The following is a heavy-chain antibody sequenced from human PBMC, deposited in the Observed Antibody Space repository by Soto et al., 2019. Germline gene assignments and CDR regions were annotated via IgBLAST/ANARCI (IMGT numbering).Heavy chain of an antibody. Sequence: PLETLSLPCTVSGGSLSSGGYYWSWIRQHPGKGLEWIGYIYYTGSTNYNPSLKGRVTMSVDTSRDQVSLRLRSVTRADTAVYYCARDQYDFRSGSYYYAMEVWGQGTKVTVSS. D-gene: IGHD3-3*01. J-gene: IGHJ6*02. CDR3: ARDQYDFRSGSYYYAMEV. CDR2: IYYTGST. V-gene: IGHV4-61*08. CDR1: GGSLSSGGYY.